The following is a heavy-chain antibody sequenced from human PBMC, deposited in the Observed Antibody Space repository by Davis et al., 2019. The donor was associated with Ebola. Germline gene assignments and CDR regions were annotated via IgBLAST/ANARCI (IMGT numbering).Heavy chain of an antibody. CDR1: GISLKSCA. Sequence: PGGSLRLSCVVSGISLKSCAMSWVRQAPGKGLEWVSSISAGGTAPYYADSVKGRFTISRDNSKNTLSLQMDSLRADDTAVYYCAKSFLITGSHMSEFRGVDYWGQGTVVTVSS. CDR3: AKSFLITGSHMSEFRGVDY. J-gene: IGHJ4*02. D-gene: IGHD2-8*02. CDR2: ISAGGTAP. V-gene: IGHV3-23*01.